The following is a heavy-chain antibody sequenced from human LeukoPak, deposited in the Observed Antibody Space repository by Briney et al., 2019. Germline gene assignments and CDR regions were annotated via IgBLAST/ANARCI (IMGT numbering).Heavy chain of an antibody. V-gene: IGHV4-61*05. D-gene: IGHD5-18*01. CDR3: ARHGIVDTSRKYYFDY. CDR2: IYYSGST. CDR1: GGSISSSTYY. Sequence: SETLSLTCTVSGGSISSSTYYWSWIRQPPGKGLEWIGYIYYSGSTSYNPSLKSRVTISVDTSKNQFSLELSSVTAADTAVYYCARHGIVDTSRKYYFDYWGQGTLVTVSS. J-gene: IGHJ4*02.